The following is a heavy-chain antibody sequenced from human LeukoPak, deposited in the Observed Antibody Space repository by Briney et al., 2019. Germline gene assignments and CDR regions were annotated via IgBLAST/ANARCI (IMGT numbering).Heavy chain of an antibody. D-gene: IGHD4-17*01. Sequence: GGSLRLSCAASGFTFSNAWMSWVRQAPGKGLEWVSAISGSGGSTYYADSVKGRFTISRDNSKNTLYLQMNSLRAEDTAVYYCAKDQGYGDPNAFDYWGQGTLVTVSS. V-gene: IGHV3-23*01. CDR3: AKDQGYGDPNAFDY. CDR1: GFTFSNAW. J-gene: IGHJ4*02. CDR2: ISGSGGST.